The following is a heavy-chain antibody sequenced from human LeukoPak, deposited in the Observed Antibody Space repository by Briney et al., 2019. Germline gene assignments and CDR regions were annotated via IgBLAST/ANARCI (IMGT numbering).Heavy chain of an antibody. V-gene: IGHV4-34*01. CDR1: GGSFSGYY. Sequence: PSETLSLTCAVYGGSFSGYYWSWIRQPPGKGLEWIGEINHSGSTNYNPSLKSRVTISVDTSKNQFSLKLSSVTAADTAVYYCARHIGGYDAFDIWGQGTMVTVSS. CDR2: INHSGST. J-gene: IGHJ3*02. D-gene: IGHD3-22*01. CDR3: ARHIGGYDAFDI.